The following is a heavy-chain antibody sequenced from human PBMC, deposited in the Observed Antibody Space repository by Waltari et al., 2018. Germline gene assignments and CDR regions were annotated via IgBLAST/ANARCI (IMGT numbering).Heavy chain of an antibody. J-gene: IGHJ4*02. Sequence: EVQLVDPAGGLVNPERSLRLSCAAHGVPFNSLTLNWVRQAPGKGLDWVSYISSSSYIYYADSVKGRFTITRDNAKNSLYLQMNSLRAEDTAVYYWASGRVSGRTDYWGQGTLVTVSS. CDR3: ASGRVSGRTDY. CDR2: ISSSSYI. CDR1: GVPFNSLT. D-gene: IGHD6-19*01. V-gene: IGHV3-21*01.